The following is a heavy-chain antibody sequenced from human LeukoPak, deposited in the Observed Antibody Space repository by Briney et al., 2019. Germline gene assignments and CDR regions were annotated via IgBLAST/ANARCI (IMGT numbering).Heavy chain of an antibody. CDR2: IYGGGST. V-gene: IGHV3-53*01. J-gene: IGHJ4*02. CDR3: ARGYSSDWPDF. CDR1: GFTVSTSY. Sequence: PGGSLRLSCAAPGFTVSTSYMNWVRQAPGKGLEWVSVIYGGGSTYYADSVRGRFTISRDNSKNTLYLQMNSLRAEDTAVSFCARGYSSDWPDFWGQGTLVTVSS. D-gene: IGHD6-25*01.